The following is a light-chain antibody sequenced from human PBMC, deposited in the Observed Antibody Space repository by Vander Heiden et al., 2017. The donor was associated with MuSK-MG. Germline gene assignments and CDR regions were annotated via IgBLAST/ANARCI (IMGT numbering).Light chain of an antibody. CDR3: QQRSNWHP. J-gene: IGKJ3*01. CDR1: QSVSSY. Sequence: EIVLTQSPATLSLSPGERATLSCRASQSVSSYLAWYQQKPGQAPRLLIYDASNRATGIPARFSGSGSGTDFTLTISSLEPEDFAVYYWQQRSNWHPFGHGTKVDIK. CDR2: DAS. V-gene: IGKV3-11*01.